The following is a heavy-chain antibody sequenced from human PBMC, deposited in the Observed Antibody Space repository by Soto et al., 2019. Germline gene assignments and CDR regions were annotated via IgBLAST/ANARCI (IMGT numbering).Heavy chain of an antibody. CDR1: GYAFFTYD. Sequence: ASVKVSCKASGYAFFTYDMSWVRQAPGQGLEWMGWISTYSGDTKYAQKFQGRVSMTTDTSTTTAYLELRSLRSDDTAVYYWATRRGPTTLENWFYPRGQGTLVTVSS. CDR3: ATRRGPTTLENWFYP. J-gene: IGHJ5*02. V-gene: IGHV1-18*01. D-gene: IGHD3-9*01. CDR2: ISTYSGDT.